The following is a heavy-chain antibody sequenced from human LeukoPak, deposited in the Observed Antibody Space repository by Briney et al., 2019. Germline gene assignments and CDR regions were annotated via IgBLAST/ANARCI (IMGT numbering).Heavy chain of an antibody. D-gene: IGHD5-24*01. Sequence: GESLKISCKGSRYSFTRYWIGWVRPMSGTGLEYMGLIHPGDSDTRYSPSFQGQVTLSVDRSRSTAYLQWSRLKASDTAMYYCATHPGGLQSGFDNWGQGTLVTVSS. V-gene: IGHV5-51*01. CDR3: ATHPGGLQSGFDN. CDR1: RYSFTRYW. J-gene: IGHJ4*02. CDR2: IHPGDSDT.